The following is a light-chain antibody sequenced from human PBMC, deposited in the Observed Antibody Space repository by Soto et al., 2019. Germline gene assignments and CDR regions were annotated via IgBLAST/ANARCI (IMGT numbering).Light chain of an antibody. CDR3: QTWGTGIQV. Sequence: QPVLTQSPSASASLGASVKLTCTLSSGHSSYAIAWHQQQPEKGPRYLMNLNSDGSHSKGDGIPDRFSGSSSGAERYLTISSLQSEDEADYYCQTWGTGIQVFGGGTKRTVL. J-gene: IGLJ2*01. CDR1: SGHSSYA. V-gene: IGLV4-69*01. CDR2: LNSDGSH.